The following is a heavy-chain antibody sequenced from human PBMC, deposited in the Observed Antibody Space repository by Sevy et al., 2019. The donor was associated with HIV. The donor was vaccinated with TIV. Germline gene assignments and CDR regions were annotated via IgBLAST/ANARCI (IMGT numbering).Heavy chain of an antibody. CDR3: ARADQGITIFGYCMDV. Sequence: SETLSLTCAVYGGSFSGYYWSWIRQPPGKGLEWIGEINHSGSTNYNPSLKSRVTISVDTSKNQFSLKLSSVTAADTAVYYCARADQGITIFGYCMDVWGQGTTVTVSS. CDR1: GGSFSGYY. V-gene: IGHV4-34*01. J-gene: IGHJ6*02. CDR2: INHSGST. D-gene: IGHD3-3*01.